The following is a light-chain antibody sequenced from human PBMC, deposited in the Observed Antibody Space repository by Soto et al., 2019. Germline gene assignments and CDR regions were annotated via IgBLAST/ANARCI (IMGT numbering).Light chain of an antibody. CDR2: GAS. CDR1: QSVSSN. J-gene: IGKJ4*01. V-gene: IGKV3-15*01. CDR3: QQYNNWPPEIT. Sequence: EIVMTQSPATLSVSPGERATLSCWASQSVSSNLAWYQQKPGQAPRLLIYGASTRATGIPARFSGSGSGTEFTLTISSLQSEDFAVYHCQQYNNWPPEITFGGGTKVEIK.